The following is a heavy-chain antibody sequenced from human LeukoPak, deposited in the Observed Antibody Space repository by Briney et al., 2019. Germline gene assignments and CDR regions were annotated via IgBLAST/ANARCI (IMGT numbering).Heavy chain of an antibody. CDR3: TSDPRGGGISDFDY. CDR1: GFTFGDYA. D-gene: IGHD2-15*01. Sequence: PGRSLRLSCTASGFTFGDYAMSWVRQAPGKGLEWVGFIRSKAYGGTTEYAASVKGRFTISRDDSKSIAYLQMNSLKTEDTAVYYCTSDPRGGGISDFDYWGQGTLVTVSS. CDR2: IRSKAYGGTT. J-gene: IGHJ4*02. V-gene: IGHV3-49*04.